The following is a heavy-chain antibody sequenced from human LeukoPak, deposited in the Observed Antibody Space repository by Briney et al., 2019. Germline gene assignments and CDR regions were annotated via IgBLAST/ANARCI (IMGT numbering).Heavy chain of an antibody. CDR3: ASSYCSGGSCPGDFDY. D-gene: IGHD2-15*01. CDR1: GYTFTSYG. Sequence: ASVKVSCKASGYTFTSYGISWVRPAPGQGLEWMGWISAYNGNTNYAQKLQGRVTMTTDTSTSTGYMELRSLRSDDTAVYYCASSYCSGGSCPGDFDYWGQGTLVTVSS. J-gene: IGHJ4*02. CDR2: ISAYNGNT. V-gene: IGHV1-18*01.